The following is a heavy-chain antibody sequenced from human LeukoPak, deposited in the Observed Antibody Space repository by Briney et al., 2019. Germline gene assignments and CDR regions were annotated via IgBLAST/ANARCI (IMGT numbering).Heavy chain of an antibody. D-gene: IGHD2-2*01. Sequence: GGSLRLSCAASGFTFNNYGMHWVRQAPGKGLEWVAVISYDGRNIHYPDSVKGRFTISRDISTDTLWLQMDSLRTEDAAVYYCAKGPLRGTAAAIDYWGQGTLVTVSS. V-gene: IGHV3-30*18. J-gene: IGHJ4*02. CDR1: GFTFNNYG. CDR3: AKGPLRGTAAAIDY. CDR2: ISYDGRNI.